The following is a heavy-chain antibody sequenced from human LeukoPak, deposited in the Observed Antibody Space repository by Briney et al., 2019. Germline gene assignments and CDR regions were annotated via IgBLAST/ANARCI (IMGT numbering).Heavy chain of an antibody. V-gene: IGHV1-18*01. CDR2: ISAYNGNT. J-gene: IGHJ4*02. CDR1: GYTFTSCG. Sequence: GASVKVSCKASGYTFTSCGISWVRQAPGQGLEWMGWISAYNGNTNYAQKLQGRVTMTTDTSTSTAYMELRSLRSDDTAVYYCARASYGSGSYPNHFDYWGQGTLVTVSS. CDR3: ARASYGSGSYPNHFDY. D-gene: IGHD3-10*01.